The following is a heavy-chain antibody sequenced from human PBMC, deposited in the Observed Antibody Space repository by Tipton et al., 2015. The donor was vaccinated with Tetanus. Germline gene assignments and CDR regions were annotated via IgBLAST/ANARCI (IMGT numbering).Heavy chain of an antibody. Sequence: GLVKPSETLSLTCTVSDESISSSSYYWGWIRHHPGRGLEWIASISNSGTSYNNPSFRSRVTISVDTSKNQFSLRLTSVTAADTAVYYCARANNDFPKKGPFDSWGQGSLVIVSS. J-gene: IGHJ4*02. CDR1: DESISSSSYY. V-gene: IGHV4-39*07. CDR3: ARANNDFPKKGPFDS. D-gene: IGHD3-3*01. CDR2: ISNSGTS.